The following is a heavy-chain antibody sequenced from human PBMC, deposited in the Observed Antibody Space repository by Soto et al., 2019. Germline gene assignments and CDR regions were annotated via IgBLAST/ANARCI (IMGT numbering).Heavy chain of an antibody. V-gene: IGHV3-72*01. CDR3: VRATYFSDSSGYTRCLDY. CDR1: GFNLSDHY. J-gene: IGHJ4*02. CDR2: SRDKPQGYST. Sequence: GGSLRLSCAGSGFNLSDHYIDWVRQDPGKSREWVGRSRDKPQGYSTAYAASVKGRFTTSRDESKNSPYLQMNSLKTEDTPVYYCVRATYFSDSSGYTRCLDYWGQGSLVT. D-gene: IGHD3-22*01.